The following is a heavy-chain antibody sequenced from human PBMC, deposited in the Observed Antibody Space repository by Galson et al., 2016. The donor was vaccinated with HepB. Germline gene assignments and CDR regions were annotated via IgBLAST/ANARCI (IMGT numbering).Heavy chain of an antibody. CDR2: ISYDGSDK. V-gene: IGHV3-30*18. CDR3: AKDVWRGSGTDYYGMDV. J-gene: IGHJ6*02. CDR1: GFTFSSYG. D-gene: IGHD1-1*01. Sequence: SLRLSCAAYGFTFSSYGMHWVRQAPGQGLEWVAVISYDGSDKYYADSVKGRFTISSDNSKNTLYLQMSSLRAEDTAVYYCAKDVWRGSGTDYYGMDVWGQGTTVTVSS.